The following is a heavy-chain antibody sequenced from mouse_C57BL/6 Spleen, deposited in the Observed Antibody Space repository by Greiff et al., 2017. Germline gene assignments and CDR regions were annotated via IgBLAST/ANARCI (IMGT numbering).Heavy chain of an antibody. CDR1: GYTFTSYW. J-gene: IGHJ3*01. Sequence: VQLQQPGAELVMPGASVKLSCKASGYTFTSYWMHWVKQRPGQGLEWIGEIDPSDSYTNYNQKFKGKSTLTVDKSSSTAYMQLSSLTSEDSAVYYCARRDDYDGWFAYWGQGTLVTVSA. CDR2: IDPSDSYT. V-gene: IGHV1-69*01. CDR3: ARRDDYDGWFAY. D-gene: IGHD2-4*01.